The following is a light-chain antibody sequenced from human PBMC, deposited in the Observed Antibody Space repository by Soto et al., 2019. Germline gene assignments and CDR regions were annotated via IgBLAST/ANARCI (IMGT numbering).Light chain of an antibody. Sequence: DIVVTQSPLSLPVTPGEPASISCRSSQSLLHINGYNYLDCYLQKQGQSPQLLIYLASSRASGVPDRFSGSGSGTDFTLKISRVEAEDFGVYYCIQTLQTPFTFGGGTKVDIK. CDR1: QSLLHINGYNY. J-gene: IGKJ4*01. CDR3: IQTLQTPFT. CDR2: LAS. V-gene: IGKV2-28*01.